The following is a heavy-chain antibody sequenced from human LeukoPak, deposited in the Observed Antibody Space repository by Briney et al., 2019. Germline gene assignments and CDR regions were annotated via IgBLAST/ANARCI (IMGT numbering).Heavy chain of an antibody. CDR3: ARWGPHYYGSGSYPWFDP. CDR1: GCSISSSSYY. CDR2: INHSGST. Sequence: PSETLSLTCTVSGCSISSSSYYWSWIRQPPGKGLEWIGEINHSGSTNYNPSLKSRVTISVDTSKNQFSLKLSSVTAADTAVYYCARWGPHYYGSGSYPWFDPWGQGTLVTVSS. J-gene: IGHJ5*02. D-gene: IGHD3-10*01. V-gene: IGHV4-39*07.